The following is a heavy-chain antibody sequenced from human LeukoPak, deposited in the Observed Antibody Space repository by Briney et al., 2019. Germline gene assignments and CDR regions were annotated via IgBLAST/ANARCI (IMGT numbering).Heavy chain of an antibody. V-gene: IGHV4-34*01. CDR2: INHSGST. CDR1: GGSFSGYY. J-gene: IGHJ6*03. Sequence: SETLSLTCAVYGGSFSGYYWSWIRQSPGKGLEWIGEINHSGSTNYNPSLKSRVTISVDTSKNQFPLKLSSVTAADTAVYYCARGYSGYDRRGKNYYYYYMVVWGKGTTVTVSS. D-gene: IGHD5-12*01. CDR3: ARGYSGYDRRGKNYYYYYMVV.